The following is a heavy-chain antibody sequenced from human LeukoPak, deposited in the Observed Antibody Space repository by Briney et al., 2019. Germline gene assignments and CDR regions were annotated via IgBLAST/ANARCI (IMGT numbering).Heavy chain of an antibody. J-gene: IGHJ6*03. CDR3: ARGLHWDYYYMDV. CDR2: INHSGST. CDR1: GGSFSGYY. Sequence: PSETLSLTCAVYGGSFSGYYWSWIRQPPGKGLEWIGEINHSGSTNYNPSLKSRVTISVDTSKNQFSLKLSSVTAADTAVYYCARGLHWDYYYMDVWGKGTTVTVSS. V-gene: IGHV4-34*01. D-gene: IGHD7-27*01.